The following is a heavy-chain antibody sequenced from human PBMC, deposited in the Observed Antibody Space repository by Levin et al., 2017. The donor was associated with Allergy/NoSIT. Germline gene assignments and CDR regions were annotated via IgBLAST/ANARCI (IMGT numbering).Heavy chain of an antibody. Sequence: GGSLRLSCAASGFTVSSNYMSWVRQAPGKGLEWVSVIYSGGSTYYADSVKGRFTISRDNSKNTLYLQMNSLRAEDTAVYYCARDYYGSGTQGEAYYYGMDVWGQGTTVTVSS. D-gene: IGHD3-10*01. CDR3: ARDYYGSGTQGEAYYYGMDV. CDR2: IYSGGST. J-gene: IGHJ6*02. CDR1: GFTVSSNY. V-gene: IGHV3-53*01.